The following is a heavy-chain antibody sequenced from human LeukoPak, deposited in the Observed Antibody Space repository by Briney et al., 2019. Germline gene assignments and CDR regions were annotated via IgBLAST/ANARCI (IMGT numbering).Heavy chain of an antibody. J-gene: IGHJ5*02. CDR3: ARGMVATGS. CDR1: GFTVSYNY. CDR2: IYSDGNT. D-gene: IGHD5-12*01. V-gene: IGHV3-66*02. Sequence: PGGSLRLSCAASGFTVSYNYMSWVRQAPGKGLEWVSIIYSDGNTYYADSVEGRFTISRDNSENTVDLQMNSLRVEDTAVYYCARGMVATGSWGQGTLVTVSS.